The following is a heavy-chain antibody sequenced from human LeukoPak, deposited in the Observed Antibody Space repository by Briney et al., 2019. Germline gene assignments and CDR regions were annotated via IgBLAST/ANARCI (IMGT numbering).Heavy chain of an antibody. CDR3: ARDWGITIVGVAPGGWFDP. D-gene: IGHD3-3*01. CDR1: GGSISSYY. V-gene: IGHV4-4*07. Sequence: SETLSLTCTVSGGSISSYYWSWIRQPAGKGLEWIGRIYTSGSTNYNPSLKSRVTMSVDTSKNQFSLKLSSVTAADTAVYYCARDWGITIVGVAPGGWFDPWGQGTLVTVSS. J-gene: IGHJ5*02. CDR2: IYTSGST.